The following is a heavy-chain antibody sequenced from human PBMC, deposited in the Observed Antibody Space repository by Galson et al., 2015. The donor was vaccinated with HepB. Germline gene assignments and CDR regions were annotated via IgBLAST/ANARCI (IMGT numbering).Heavy chain of an antibody. Sequence: PRLSCAGSGFTFSSYNMNWVRQAPGKGLEWVASIDSSSSYTYYADSLKGRFTIPRDNAKNSLYLQMNSLRPEDTAVYYCVRDPPLGTPFDHWGQGTLVTVSS. CDR2: IDSSSSYT. CDR3: VRDPPLGTPFDH. CDR1: GFTFSSYN. J-gene: IGHJ4*02. D-gene: IGHD7-27*01. V-gene: IGHV3-21*01.